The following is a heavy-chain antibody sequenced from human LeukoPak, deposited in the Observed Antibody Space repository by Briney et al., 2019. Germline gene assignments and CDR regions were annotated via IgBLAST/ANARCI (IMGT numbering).Heavy chain of an antibody. D-gene: IGHD3-10*01. V-gene: IGHV4-39*01. CDR1: GGSISNSSYY. CDR3: ARHIGSGSYYEHYYYYGMDV. Sequence: SETLSLTCTVSGGSISNSSYYWGWIRPPPGKGLEWIGSIYYSGSTYYNPSLKSRVTISVDTSKNQFSLKLSSVTAADTAVYYCARHIGSGSYYEHYYYYGMDVWGQGTTVTVSS. J-gene: IGHJ6*02. CDR2: IYYSGST.